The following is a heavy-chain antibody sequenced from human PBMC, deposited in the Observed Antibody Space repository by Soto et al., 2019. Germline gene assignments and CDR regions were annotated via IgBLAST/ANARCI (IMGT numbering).Heavy chain of an antibody. D-gene: IGHD4-17*01. CDR2: IKSKTEGGTT. CDR1: GFTFSNAW. CDR3: TVNTLDY. Sequence: EVQLVESGGGLVKPGGSLRLSCAASGFTFSNAWMSWVRQAPGKGLEWVGRIKSKTEGGTTDYAAPVKGRFTISRDDSKNTLYLQMNSLKTEDTAVYYCTVNTLDYWGQGTLVTVSS. J-gene: IGHJ4*02. V-gene: IGHV3-15*01.